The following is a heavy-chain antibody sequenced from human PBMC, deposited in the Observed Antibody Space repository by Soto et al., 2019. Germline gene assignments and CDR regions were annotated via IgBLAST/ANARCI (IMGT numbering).Heavy chain of an antibody. V-gene: IGHV4-61*01. CDR3: AVSPYYSNYYYYYMDV. CDR2: IYYSGST. D-gene: IGHD4-4*01. J-gene: IGHJ6*03. Sequence: SETLSLTCTVSGGSVSSGSYYWSWIRQPPGKGLEWIGYIYYSGSTNYNPSLKSRVTISVDTSKNQFSLKLSSVTAADTAVYYCAVSPYYSNYYYYYMDVWGKGTTVTVSS. CDR1: GGSVSSGSYY.